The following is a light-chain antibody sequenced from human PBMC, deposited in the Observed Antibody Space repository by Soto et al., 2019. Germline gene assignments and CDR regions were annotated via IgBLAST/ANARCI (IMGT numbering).Light chain of an antibody. J-gene: IGLJ2*01. Sequence: QSVLTQPPSASGTPGQRVTISCSGSSSKIGSNTVNLYQQLPGTAPKLLIYSNNQRPSGVPDRFSGSKSGTSASLAISGLQSEEEADYYCSAWDDSLNGPVFGGGTQLTVL. CDR3: SAWDDSLNGPV. V-gene: IGLV1-44*01. CDR1: SSKIGSNT. CDR2: SNN.